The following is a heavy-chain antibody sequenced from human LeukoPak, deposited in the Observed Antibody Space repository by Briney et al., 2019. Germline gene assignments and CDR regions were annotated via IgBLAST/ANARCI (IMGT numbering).Heavy chain of an antibody. V-gene: IGHV3-66*01. D-gene: IGHD1-26*01. CDR3: AKILGGTWLSDY. CDR1: GFTFSDYY. Sequence: GGSLRLSCAASGFTFSDYYMSWIRQAPGKGLEWVPVIYSGGSTYYADSVKGRFTISRDNSKNTLYLQMNSLRAGDTAVYYCAKILGGTWLSDYWGQGNLVIVSS. J-gene: IGHJ4*02. CDR2: IYSGGST.